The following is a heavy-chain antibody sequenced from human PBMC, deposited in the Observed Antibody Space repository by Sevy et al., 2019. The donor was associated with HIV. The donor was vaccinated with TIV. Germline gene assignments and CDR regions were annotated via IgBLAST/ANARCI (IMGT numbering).Heavy chain of an antibody. CDR2: ISYDGNK. CDR3: ARDKSWRYFDY. Sequence: GGSLRLSCTASGFNFNTYGMHWVRQAPGKGLEWLAIISYDGNKYYADSVEGRFTISRDNSKNTLYLQMDGLRAEDTAVYYCARDKSWRYFDYWGQGTLVTVSS. V-gene: IGHV3-30*03. J-gene: IGHJ4*02. D-gene: IGHD3-3*01. CDR1: GFNFNTYG.